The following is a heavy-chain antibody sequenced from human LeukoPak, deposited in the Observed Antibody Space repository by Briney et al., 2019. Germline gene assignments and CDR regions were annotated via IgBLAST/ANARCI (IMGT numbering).Heavy chain of an antibody. D-gene: IGHD2-21*02. CDR1: GGSISSGGYY. Sequence: PSQTLSLTCTVSGGSISSGGYYWSWIRQPPGKGLEWIGYVYDSETTHYNPSLNSRLTISADTSKNQFSLKVRSVTAADTAVYYCARGSVAYCTGDCYSVAFDRWGQGTMITVSS. CDR2: VYDSETT. V-gene: IGHV4-30-4*08. CDR3: ARGSVAYCTGDCYSVAFDR. J-gene: IGHJ3*01.